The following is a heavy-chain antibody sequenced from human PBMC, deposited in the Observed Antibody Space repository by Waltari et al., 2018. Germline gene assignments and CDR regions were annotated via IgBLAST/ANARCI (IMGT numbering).Heavy chain of an antibody. D-gene: IGHD3-10*01. J-gene: IGHJ2*01. Sequence: QVQLLQSGPGLVKPSETLSLTCTVSDGPISIFYWTWIRQPPGKGPEWIGCISTTGGTKYNPSLQSRVSFSVDTSKNQFSLRLTSVTAADTALYYCARDTGGWYYDVWGRGSLVTVSA. V-gene: IGHV4-59*01. CDR1: DGPISIFY. CDR3: ARDTGGWYYDV. CDR2: ISTTGGT.